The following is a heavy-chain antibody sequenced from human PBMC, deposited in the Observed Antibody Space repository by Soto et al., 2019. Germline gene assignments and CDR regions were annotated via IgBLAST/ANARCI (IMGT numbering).Heavy chain of an antibody. D-gene: IGHD5-12*01. Sequence: GGSLRLSCAASGFTLSSYGMHWVRQAPGKGLEWVAVISYDGSNKYYADSVKGRLTISRDNSKNTVYLQMNSLRDEDTAVYYCAKGRLYSTGAYYSGMDVWGQGTTVTVSS. J-gene: IGHJ6*02. V-gene: IGHV3-30*18. CDR1: GFTLSSYG. CDR3: AKGRLYSTGAYYSGMDV. CDR2: ISYDGSNK.